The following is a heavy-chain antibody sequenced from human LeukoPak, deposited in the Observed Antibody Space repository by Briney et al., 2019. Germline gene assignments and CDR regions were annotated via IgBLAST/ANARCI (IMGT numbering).Heavy chain of an antibody. J-gene: IGHJ4*02. CDR1: GFTFSNYY. CDR3: ANLRNAY. Sequence: HPGGSLRLSCAVSGFTFSNYYFNWVRQAPGEGLEWVSTISASGGSTYYSDSVKGRFTISRDNSKNTLYLQMNSLRADDTAVYYCANLRNAYWGQGTLVTASS. V-gene: IGHV3-23*01. CDR2: ISASGGST.